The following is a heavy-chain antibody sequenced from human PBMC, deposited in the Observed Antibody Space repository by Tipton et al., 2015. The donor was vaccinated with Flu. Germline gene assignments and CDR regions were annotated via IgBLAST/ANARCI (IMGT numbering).Heavy chain of an antibody. J-gene: IGHJ4*02. CDR2: IIPTLRKI. D-gene: IGHD4-23*01. V-gene: IGHV1-69*01. Sequence: QLVQSGAEVKRPGSSVKLSCKASGGPFATHAFGWVRQAPGQGLEWMGGIIPTLRKINYAQKFQGKVTITADESTVTAYMELSSLKYEDTAVYYCARAVGSSAPFDDWGQGTLITVST. CDR3: ARAVGSSAPFDD. CDR1: GGPFATHA.